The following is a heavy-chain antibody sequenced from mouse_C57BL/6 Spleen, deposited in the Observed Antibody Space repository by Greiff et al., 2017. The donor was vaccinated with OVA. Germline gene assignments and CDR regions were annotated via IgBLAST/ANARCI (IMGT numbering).Heavy chain of an antibody. CDR3: ASETALDAMDY. CDR1: GYTFTSYW. Sequence: VQLQQPGAELVKPGASVKLSCKASGYTFTSYWMHWVKQRPGQGLEWIGMIHPNSGSTNYNEKFKSKATLTVDKSSSTAYMQLSSLTSEDSAVYYCASETALDAMDYWGQGTSVTVSS. CDR2: IHPNSGST. V-gene: IGHV1-64*01. J-gene: IGHJ4*01.